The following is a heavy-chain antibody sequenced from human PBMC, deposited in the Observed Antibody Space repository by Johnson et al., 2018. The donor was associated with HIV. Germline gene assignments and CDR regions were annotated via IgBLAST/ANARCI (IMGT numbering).Heavy chain of an antibody. V-gene: IGHV3-15*01. Sequence: VQLVESGGGLVKPGGSLRLSCAASGFTFSNAWMSWVRQAPGKGLEWVGRIKSKTDGGTTDYAAPVKGRFTISRDDSKNTLYLQMNSLRAEDTAGYYCARDGGYSYGDAFDIWGQGTMVTVSS. D-gene: IGHD5-18*01. J-gene: IGHJ3*02. CDR2: IKSKTDGGTT. CDR1: GFTFSNAW. CDR3: ARDGGYSYGDAFDI.